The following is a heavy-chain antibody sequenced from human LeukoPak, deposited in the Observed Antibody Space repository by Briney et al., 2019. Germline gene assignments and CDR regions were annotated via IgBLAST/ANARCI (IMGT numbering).Heavy chain of an antibody. J-gene: IGHJ6*02. CDR2: TNKDGSEK. V-gene: IGHV3-7*01. Sequence: PGGSLRLSCEASGFIFTDYWMTWARQAPGKGLEWVANTNKDGSEKWYVDSVKGRFTISRDNAKNSLYLQMNSLKAGDTAVYYCARSIEPYYDFWSGYFPTEAYGMDVWGQGTTVTVSS. D-gene: IGHD3-3*01. CDR1: GFIFTDYW. CDR3: ARSIEPYYDFWSGYFPTEAYGMDV.